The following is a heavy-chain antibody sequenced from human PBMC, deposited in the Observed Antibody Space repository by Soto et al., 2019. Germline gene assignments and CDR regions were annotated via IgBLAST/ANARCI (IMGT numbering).Heavy chain of an antibody. J-gene: IGHJ4*02. CDR1: GLTFRSYW. Sequence: GGSLRLSCAASGLTFRSYWMTWVRQAPGKGLEWVSSLSDSGGSTYYAGSVKGRFTISRDNSKNTLYLQMNSLRAEDTAVYYCAKGLARADYWGQGTLVTVSS. V-gene: IGHV3-23*01. CDR2: LSDSGGST. CDR3: AKGLARADY.